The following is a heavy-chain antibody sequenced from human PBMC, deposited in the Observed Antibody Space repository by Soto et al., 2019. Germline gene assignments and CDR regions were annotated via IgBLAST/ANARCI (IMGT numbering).Heavy chain of an antibody. D-gene: IGHD1-26*01. CDR1: GYTFTSYG. J-gene: IGHJ6*02. Sequence: ASVKVSCKASGYTFTSYGISWVRQAPGQGLEWMGWISAYNGNTNYAQKLQGRVTMTTDTSTSTAYMELRSLRSDDTAVYYCAGDRGRDYYYYYGMDVWGQGTTVTVSS. CDR3: AGDRGRDYYYYYGMDV. V-gene: IGHV1-18*04. CDR2: ISAYNGNT.